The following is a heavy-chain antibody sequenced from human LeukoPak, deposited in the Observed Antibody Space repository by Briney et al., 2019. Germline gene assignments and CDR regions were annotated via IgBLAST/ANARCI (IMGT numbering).Heavy chain of an antibody. V-gene: IGHV1-2*02. D-gene: IGHD6-19*01. CDR1: GYTFTGYY. Sequence: ASVKVSFKASGYTFTGYYMHWVRQAPGQGLEWMGWINPNSGGTNYAQKFQGRVTMTRDTSISTAYMELSRLRSDDTAVYYCARGRGRVAGTVKINDAFDIWGQGTMVTVSS. CDR2: INPNSGGT. CDR3: ARGRGRVAGTVKINDAFDI. J-gene: IGHJ3*02.